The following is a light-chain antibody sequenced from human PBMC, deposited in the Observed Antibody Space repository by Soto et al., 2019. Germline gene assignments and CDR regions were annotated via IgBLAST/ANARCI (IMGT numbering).Light chain of an antibody. CDR3: AVRDDSLSGHWV. CDR1: SSNIGSNY. CDR2: RSD. J-gene: IGLJ3*02. Sequence: VVTQPPSASGTPGQRVTISCSGSSSNIGSNYVSWYQHLPGAAPKLLIYRSDQRPSGVPDRFSGSKSGTSASLAISGLRSEDEADYFCAVRDDSLSGHWVFGGGTKVTVL. V-gene: IGLV1-47*01.